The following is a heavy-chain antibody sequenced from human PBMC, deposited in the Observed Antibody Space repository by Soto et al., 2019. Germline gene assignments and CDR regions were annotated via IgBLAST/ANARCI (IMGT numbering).Heavy chain of an antibody. Sequence: SETLSLTGTVSGGSISSSSYYWGWIRQPPGKGLEWIGSIYYSGSTYYNPSLKSRVTISVDTSKNQFSLKLSSVTAADTAVYYCARLQSYYGSGSYYTSAYYYYGMDVWGQGTTVTVSS. CDR3: ARLQSYYGSGSYYTSAYYYYGMDV. CDR1: GGSISSSSYY. CDR2: IYYSGST. J-gene: IGHJ6*02. D-gene: IGHD3-10*01. V-gene: IGHV4-39*01.